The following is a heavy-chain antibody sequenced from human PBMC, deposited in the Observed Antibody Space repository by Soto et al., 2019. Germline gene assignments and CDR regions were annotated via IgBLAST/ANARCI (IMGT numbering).Heavy chain of an antibody. D-gene: IGHD4-17*01. CDR1: GGTFSSYA. CDR2: IIPIFGTA. Sequence: SVKVSCKASGGTFSSYAISWVRQAPGQRLEKMGGIIPIFGTANYAQKFQGRVTITADESTSTAYMELSSLRSEDTAVYYCARGLYGDTTYYYYYGMDVWGQGTTVTVSS. CDR3: ARGLYGDTTYYYYYGMDV. V-gene: IGHV1-69*13. J-gene: IGHJ6*02.